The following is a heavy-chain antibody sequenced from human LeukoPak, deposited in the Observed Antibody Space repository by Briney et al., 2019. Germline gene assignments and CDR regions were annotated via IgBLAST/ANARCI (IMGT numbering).Heavy chain of an antibody. CDR2: IYYSGST. CDR1: GGSIIGHY. V-gene: IGHV4-59*11. CDR3: ARISGYLTY. D-gene: IGHD3-22*01. Sequence: SETLSLTCTVSGGSIIGHYWSCIRQSPGKGLEWIGYIYYSGSTNYNPSLKSRVTISVDTSKNQFSLKLSAVTASATAIYYCARISGYLTYWGQGTLVTVSS. J-gene: IGHJ4*02.